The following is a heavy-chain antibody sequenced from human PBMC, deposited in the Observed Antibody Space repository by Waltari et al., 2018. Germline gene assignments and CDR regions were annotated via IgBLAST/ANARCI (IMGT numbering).Heavy chain of an antibody. CDR2: IYHSGCT. CDR3: ARLPESSGAFDI. CDR1: GYSISSGYY. D-gene: IGHD3-10*01. V-gene: IGHV4-38-2*01. J-gene: IGHJ3*02. Sequence: QVQLQESGPGLVKPSETLSLTCAVSGYSISSGYYWGWIRQPPGKGLEWIGSIYHSGCTYSTPSLKSRVTISVDTSKNQFSLKLSSVTAADTAVYYCARLPESSGAFDIWGQGTMVTVSS.